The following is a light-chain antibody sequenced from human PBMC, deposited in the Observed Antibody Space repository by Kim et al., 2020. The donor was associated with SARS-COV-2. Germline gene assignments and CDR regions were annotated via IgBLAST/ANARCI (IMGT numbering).Light chain of an antibody. V-gene: IGLV3-1*01. CDR2: QDN. CDR3: QAWDSSTWV. Sequence: SYELTQPPSVSVSPGQTASITCSGHKLGDKYACWYQQKPGQSPVLVIHQDNKRPSGIPERFSGSNSGNTATLTISGTQALDEAVYYCQAWDSSTWVFGGGTQLTVL. J-gene: IGLJ3*02. CDR1: KLGDKY.